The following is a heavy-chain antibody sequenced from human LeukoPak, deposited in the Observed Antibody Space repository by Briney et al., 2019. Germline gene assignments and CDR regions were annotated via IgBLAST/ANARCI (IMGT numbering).Heavy chain of an antibody. CDR2: INAYNGNT. Sequence: ASVKVSCKAFGYTFSSYGFSWVRQAPGQALEWMGWINAYNGNTNYAQNLQGRVTMTTDTSTSTAYMELRSLRSDDTTVYYCARRQGTTLNFDYWGQGTLVTVSS. CDR3: ARRQGTTLNFDY. J-gene: IGHJ4*02. D-gene: IGHD1-1*01. CDR1: GYTFSSYG. V-gene: IGHV1-18*01.